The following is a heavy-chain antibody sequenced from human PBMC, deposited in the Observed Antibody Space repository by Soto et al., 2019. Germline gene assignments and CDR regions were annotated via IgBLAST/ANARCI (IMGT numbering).Heavy chain of an antibody. V-gene: IGHV3-23*01. Sequence: EVQLLESGGGLVQPGGSLRLSCAASGFTFSSYAMRWVRQAPVKGLEWVSAISGSGGSTYYADSVKGRFTISRDNSKNALYLQMNSRRAEDSSVDYCARRGSGSYYAYWGQGTLVTISS. CDR3: ARRGSGSYYAY. D-gene: IGHD1-26*01. CDR1: GFTFSSYA. J-gene: IGHJ4*02. CDR2: ISGSGGST.